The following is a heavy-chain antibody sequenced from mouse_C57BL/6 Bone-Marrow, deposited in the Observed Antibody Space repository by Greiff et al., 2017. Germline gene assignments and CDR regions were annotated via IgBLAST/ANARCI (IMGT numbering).Heavy chain of an antibody. CDR3: ASDYYGSSYYSY. CDR1: GYTFTSYW. J-gene: IGHJ3*01. V-gene: IGHV1-64*01. D-gene: IGHD1-1*01. CDR2: IHPNSGST. Sequence: VQLQQPGAELVKPGASVKLSCKASGYTFTSYWMHWVKQRPGQGLEWIGMIHPNSGSTNYNEKFKSKATLTVDKSSSTAYMQLSSLTSEDSAVYYCASDYYGSSYYSYWGQGTLVTVSA.